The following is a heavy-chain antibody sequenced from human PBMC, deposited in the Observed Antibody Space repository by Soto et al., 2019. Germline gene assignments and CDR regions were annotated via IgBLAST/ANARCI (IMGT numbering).Heavy chain of an antibody. CDR1: GGSFSGYY. D-gene: IGHD3-22*01. CDR3: ARDRDSSGYYRPFDY. V-gene: IGHV4-34*01. J-gene: IGHJ4*02. CDR2: INHSGST. Sequence: QVQLQQWGAGLLKPSETLSLTCAVYGGSFSGYYWSWIRQPPGKGLEWIGEINHSGSTNYNPSLKSRVNISVDTSKNQFSLKLSSVTAADTAVYYCARDRDSSGYYRPFDYWGQGTLVTVSS.